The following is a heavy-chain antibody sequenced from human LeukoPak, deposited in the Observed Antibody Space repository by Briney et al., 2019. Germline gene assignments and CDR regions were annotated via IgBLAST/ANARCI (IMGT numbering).Heavy chain of an antibody. D-gene: IGHD1-26*01. CDR3: ARVRRGSGSRRNAFDI. Sequence: SETLSLTCAVYGGSFIGDYWSWIRHSPGKGLEWIGEINHTGSTSYNPSLKSRVAISFDTSKNQFSLRLSSVTAADTAVYYCARVRRGSGSRRNAFDIWGQGAMVTVSS. J-gene: IGHJ3*02. V-gene: IGHV4-34*01. CDR2: INHTGST. CDR1: GGSFIGDY.